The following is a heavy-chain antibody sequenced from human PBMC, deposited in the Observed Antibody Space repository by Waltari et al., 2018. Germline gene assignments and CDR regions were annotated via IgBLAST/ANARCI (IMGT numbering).Heavy chain of an antibody. CDR1: GVTGSDYS. CDR2: ISSNSAYT. J-gene: IGHJ4*02. CDR3: ATGGWGFYLGY. Sequence: EVQLVQSGGGRVKPGQTQRPHCAASGVTGSDYSMNGVPHAPGKGLEWVSSISSNSAYTHYADSVKGRFTISRDNAKNSLFLQMNSLRAEDTAMYYCATGGWGFYLGYWGQGTVVTVSS. V-gene: IGHV3-21*02. D-gene: IGHD7-27*01.